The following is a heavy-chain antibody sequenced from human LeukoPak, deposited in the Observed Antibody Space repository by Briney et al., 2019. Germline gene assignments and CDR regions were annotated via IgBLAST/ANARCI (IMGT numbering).Heavy chain of an antibody. V-gene: IGHV3-7*01. CDR2: IRQDGSET. CDR3: VRGCGRASCPYFFDS. Sequence: PGGSLRLSCAASGFIFSTYWMSWVRQAPGKGLDWWATIRQDGSETHYVGSVRGRFTISRDNAKNSLYLQVNSLRAEDTAVYYCVRGCGRASCPYFFDSWGHGSLVTVSS. J-gene: IGHJ4*01. D-gene: IGHD2-2*01. CDR1: GFIFSTYW.